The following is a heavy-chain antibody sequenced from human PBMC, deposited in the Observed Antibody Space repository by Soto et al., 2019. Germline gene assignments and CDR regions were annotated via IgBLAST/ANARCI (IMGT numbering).Heavy chain of an antibody. D-gene: IGHD5-12*01. CDR3: ARTHARDGYNLGAFDI. J-gene: IGHJ3*02. Sequence: QVQLVESGGGVVQPGRSLRLSCAASGFTFSSYGMHWVRQAPGKGLEWVAVIWYDGSNKYYADSVKGRFTISRDNSKNTLYLQMNSLRAEDTAVYYCARTHARDGYNLGAFDISGQGTMVTVSS. CDR1: GFTFSSYG. CDR2: IWYDGSNK. V-gene: IGHV3-33*01.